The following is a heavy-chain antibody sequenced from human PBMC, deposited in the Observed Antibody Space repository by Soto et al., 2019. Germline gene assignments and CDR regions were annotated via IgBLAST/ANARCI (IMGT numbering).Heavy chain of an antibody. J-gene: IGHJ4*02. D-gene: IGHD3-22*01. Sequence: GSLRLSCAASGFTFSSYWMHWVRQAPGKGLVWVSRINSDGSSTSYADSVKGRFTISRDNAKNTLYLQMNSLRAEDTAVYYCAIRASYYDSSGYFDNWGQGTLLTVAS. CDR3: AIRASYYDSSGYFDN. CDR2: INSDGSST. CDR1: GFTFSSYW. V-gene: IGHV3-74*01.